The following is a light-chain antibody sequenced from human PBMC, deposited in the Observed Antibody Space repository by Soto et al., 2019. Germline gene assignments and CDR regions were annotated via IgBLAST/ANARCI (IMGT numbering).Light chain of an antibody. CDR1: QSINNW. J-gene: IGKJ4*01. Sequence: DIQMTQSPSTLSASVGDRVTITCRASQSINNWLAWYQQKPGKAPKLLIYDGFSLESGVPLRFSGSGFGTEFTLTSSSLQPDDYATYYCQQYKRYSLTFGGGTKVEIK. V-gene: IGKV1-5*01. CDR2: DGF. CDR3: QQYKRYSLT.